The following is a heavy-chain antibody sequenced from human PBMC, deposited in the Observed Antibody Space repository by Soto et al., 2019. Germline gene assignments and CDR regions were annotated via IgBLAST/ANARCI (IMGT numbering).Heavy chain of an antibody. CDR2: IKPKSEGETA. CDR3: ATVPYSSGTT. V-gene: IGHV3-15*07. D-gene: IGHD6-19*01. Sequence: EMQLVQSGGGLVKPGGSLRLSCVASRFNFSAAWLNWIRQAPGKGLEWVGRIKPKSEGETADYTAPVRGRFTISRDDSHNTLHLQMDSLKTEDTSVYYCATVPYSSGTTWGLGVLVTVSS. J-gene: IGHJ4*02. CDR1: RFNFSAAW.